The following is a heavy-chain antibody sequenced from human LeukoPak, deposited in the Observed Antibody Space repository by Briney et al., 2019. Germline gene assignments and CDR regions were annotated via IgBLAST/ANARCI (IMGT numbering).Heavy chain of an antibody. J-gene: IGHJ4*02. CDR2: IYYSGST. Sequence: SETLSLTCTVSGGSISSSSYYWGWIRQPPGKGLEWIGSIYYSGSTYYNPSLKSRVTISVDTSKNQFSLKLSSVTAADTAVYYCARLWFGELLSDYWGQGTLVTVSS. V-gene: IGHV4-39*01. CDR1: GGSISSSSYY. CDR3: ARLWFGELLSDY. D-gene: IGHD3-10*01.